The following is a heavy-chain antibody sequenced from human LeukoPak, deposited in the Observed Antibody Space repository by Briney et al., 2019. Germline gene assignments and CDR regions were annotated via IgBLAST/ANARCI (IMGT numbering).Heavy chain of an antibody. V-gene: IGHV3-30*18. D-gene: IGHD6-19*01. Sequence: HPGGSLRLSCAASGFTFSSYGMHWVRQAPGKGLEWVAVISYDGSNKYYADSVKGRFTISRDNSKNTLYLQMNSLRAEDTAVYYCAKSHVPGYSSGWYDYWGEGTLVTVSS. CDR1: GFTFSSYG. CDR2: ISYDGSNK. CDR3: AKSHVPGYSSGWYDY. J-gene: IGHJ4*02.